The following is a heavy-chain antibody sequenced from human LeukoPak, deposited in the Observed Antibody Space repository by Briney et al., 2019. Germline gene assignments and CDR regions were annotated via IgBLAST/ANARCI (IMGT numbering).Heavy chain of an antibody. CDR3: ARSGAAGHFYYYYMDV. CDR1: GGSFSGYY. CDR2: INHSGST. J-gene: IGHJ6*03. Sequence: SETLSLTCAVYGGSFSGYYWSWIRQPPGKGLEWIGEINHSGSTNYNPSLKSRVTISVDTSKNHFSLKLSSVTAADTAVYYCARSGAAGHFYYYYMDVWGKGTTVTVSS. V-gene: IGHV4-34*01. D-gene: IGHD6-13*01.